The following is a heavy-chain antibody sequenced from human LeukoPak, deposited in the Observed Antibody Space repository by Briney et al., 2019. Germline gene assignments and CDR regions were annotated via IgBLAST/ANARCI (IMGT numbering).Heavy chain of an antibody. Sequence: SETLSLTCTVSGGSSSSYYWSWIRQPPGKGLEWIGYIYYSGSTNYNPSLKSRVTISADTSKNQFSLKLSSVSAADTAAYYCAIFPCSVDSCYPDYWGQGILVTVSS. CDR1: GGSSSSYY. D-gene: IGHD2-15*01. CDR2: IYYSGST. V-gene: IGHV4-59*01. CDR3: AIFPCSVDSCYPDY. J-gene: IGHJ4*02.